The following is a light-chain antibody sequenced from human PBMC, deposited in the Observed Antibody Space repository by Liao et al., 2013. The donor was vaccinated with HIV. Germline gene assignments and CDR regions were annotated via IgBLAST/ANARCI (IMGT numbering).Light chain of an antibody. CDR1: DIGSKS. V-gene: IGLV3-21*04. Sequence: SYVLTQPPLLSVAPGETARITCGGNDIGSKSVHWYRQRPGQAPVLVIYYDDERPSGISERFSGSNSENRATLTISRVEAGDEADYFCQVWDSSSDVVFGGGTKLTVL. CDR2: YDD. CDR3: QVWDSSSDVV. J-gene: IGLJ2*01.